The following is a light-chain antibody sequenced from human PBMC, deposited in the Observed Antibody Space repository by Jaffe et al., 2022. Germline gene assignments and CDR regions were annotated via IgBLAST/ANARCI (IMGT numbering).Light chain of an antibody. J-gene: IGLJ3*02. CDR2: ADT. CDR1: SSDVGGYNL. V-gene: IGLV2-23*01. CDR3: CSHAGSTAWV. Sequence: QSALTQPASVSGSPGQSITISCTGTSSDVGGYNLVSWYQHHPGKVPKVMIYADTKRPSGVSDRFSGSKSGNTASLTISGLQAEDEADYYCCSHAGSTAWVFGGGTRLTVL.